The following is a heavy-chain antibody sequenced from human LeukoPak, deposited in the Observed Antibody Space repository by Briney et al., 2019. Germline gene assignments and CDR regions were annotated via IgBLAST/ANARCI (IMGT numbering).Heavy chain of an antibody. CDR3: ARSRRDGYNYSDY. Sequence: PSQTLSLTCAVSGGSISSGGYSWSWIRQPPGKGLEWIGYIYHSGSTYYNPSLKSRVTISVDRSKNQFSLKLSSVTAADTAVYYCARSRRDGYNYSDYWGQGTLVTVSS. CDR2: IYHSGST. V-gene: IGHV4-30-2*01. J-gene: IGHJ4*02. CDR1: GGSISSGGYS. D-gene: IGHD5-24*01.